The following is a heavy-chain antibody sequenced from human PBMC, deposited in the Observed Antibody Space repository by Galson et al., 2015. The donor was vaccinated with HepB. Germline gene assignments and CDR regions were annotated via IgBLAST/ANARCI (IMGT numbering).Heavy chain of an antibody. J-gene: IGHJ5*02. Sequence: SVKVSCKASGYIFSGYYMHWVRQAPGQGLEWMGWINPNSGGTNYAQKFQGRVTMTRDTSINTAYMEVSRLRSDDTAVYYCARGVSVKSGPSGWYGGWFDPWGQGALVTVSS. D-gene: IGHD6-19*01. CDR2: INPNSGGT. V-gene: IGHV1-2*02. CDR3: ARGVSVKSGPSGWYGGWFDP. CDR1: GYIFSGYY.